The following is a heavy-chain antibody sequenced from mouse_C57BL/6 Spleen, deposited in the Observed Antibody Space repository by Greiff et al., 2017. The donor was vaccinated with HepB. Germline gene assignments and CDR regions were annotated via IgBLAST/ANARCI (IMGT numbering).Heavy chain of an antibody. D-gene: IGHD2-4*01. J-gene: IGHJ3*01. V-gene: IGHV5-4*01. CDR3: ARADDYGWFAY. CDR1: GFTFSSYA. Sequence: EVHLVESGGGLVKPGGSLKLSCAASGFTFSSYAMSWVRQTPEKRLEWVATISDGGSYTYYPDNVKGRFTISRDNAKNNLYLQMSHLKSEDTAMYYCARADDYGWFAYWGQGTLVTVSA. CDR2: ISDGGSYT.